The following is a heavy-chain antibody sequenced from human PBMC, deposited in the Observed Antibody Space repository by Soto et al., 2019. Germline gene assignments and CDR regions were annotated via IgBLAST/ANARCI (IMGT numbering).Heavy chain of an antibody. V-gene: IGHV1-8*01. D-gene: IGHD1-1*01. Sequence: QVQLVQSGAEVKKPGASVKVSCKASGYTFTRYDINWVRQATGQGLEWMGWMNPNSGNTVYAQKFQGRVTMTRNTSISTAYMELSSLRSEDTAMYYCARERNMYGVDVWGQGTTVTVSS. CDR1: GYTFTRYD. CDR3: ARERNMYGVDV. J-gene: IGHJ6*02. CDR2: MNPNSGNT.